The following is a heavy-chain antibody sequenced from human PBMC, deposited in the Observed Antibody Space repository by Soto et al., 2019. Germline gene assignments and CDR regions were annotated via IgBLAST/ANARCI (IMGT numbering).Heavy chain of an antibody. J-gene: IGHJ4*02. D-gene: IGHD6-19*01. Sequence: HVQLVQSGAEVKKPGSSVKVSCKVSGGSFSNIGINWVRQAPGQGLEWMGGIVPMFGSASYAQKFQGRVTITADESTSTSYMEVSGLTSDDTAVYYCARSASSGWYLRKFDYWGQGTLVTVSS. CDR2: IVPMFGSA. V-gene: IGHV1-69*01. CDR3: ARSASSGWYLRKFDY. CDR1: GGSFSNIG.